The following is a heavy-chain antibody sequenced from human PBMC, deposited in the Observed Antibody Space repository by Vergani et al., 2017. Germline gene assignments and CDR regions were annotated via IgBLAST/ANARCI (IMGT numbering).Heavy chain of an antibody. Sequence: EVQLLESGGGLVQPGGSLRVSCAASGFTFSSDAMSWVRQAPGKGLEWVSTISSDGGSTYYADSVKGRFTISRDNSKNTLSLQMNSLTAEDTAFYYCADLYGDDGFSPFWCQGTLVTVSS. D-gene: IGHD2-21*01. CDR2: ISSDGGST. J-gene: IGHJ4*02. V-gene: IGHV3-23*01. CDR3: ADLYGDDGFSPF. CDR1: GFTFSSDA.